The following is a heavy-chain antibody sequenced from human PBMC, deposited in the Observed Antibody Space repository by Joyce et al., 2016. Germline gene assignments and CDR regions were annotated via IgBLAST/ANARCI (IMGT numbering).Heavy chain of an antibody. Sequence: QVHLVESGGGVVQPGRSLRLSCAASGFTFSSYGMHWVRQVPGKGLEWVAVMWLDGRTAYYADSVKGRFTISRDNSKNALYLEMNSLSVEDTAVYFCAREGSVSDNWYFDLWGRGTLVTVSS. CDR2: MWLDGRTA. CDR1: GFTFSSYG. V-gene: IGHV3-33*01. D-gene: IGHD3-9*01. CDR3: AREGSVSDNWYFDL. J-gene: IGHJ2*01.